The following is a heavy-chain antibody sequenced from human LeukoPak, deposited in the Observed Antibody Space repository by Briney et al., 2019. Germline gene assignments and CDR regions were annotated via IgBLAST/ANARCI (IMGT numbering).Heavy chain of an antibody. CDR1: GGSISSSSYY. Sequence: PSETLSLTCTVSGGSISSSSYYWGWIRQPPGKGLEWIGSIYYSGSTYYNPSLKSRVTISVDTSKTQFSLKLSSVTAADTAVYYCARGPLYYDILTGPLAGGMDVWGQGTTVTVSS. J-gene: IGHJ6*02. CDR2: IYYSGST. CDR3: ARGPLYYDILTGPLAGGMDV. D-gene: IGHD3-9*01. V-gene: IGHV4-39*01.